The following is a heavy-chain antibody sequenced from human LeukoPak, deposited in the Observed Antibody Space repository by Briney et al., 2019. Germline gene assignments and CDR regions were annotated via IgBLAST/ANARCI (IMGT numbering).Heavy chain of an antibody. CDR1: GFTFSSYG. D-gene: IGHD4-17*01. V-gene: IGHV3-30*02. CDR2: IRYEGSNK. J-gene: IGHJ4*02. Sequence: GGSLRLSSAASGFTFSSYGMPWVRQAPGMGLEWVAFIRYEGSNKYYADSVKGRFTISRDNSKNTPYLQMNSLRAEDTAVYYCAKGPYGDYADAFDYWGQGTLVTVSS. CDR3: AKGPYGDYADAFDY.